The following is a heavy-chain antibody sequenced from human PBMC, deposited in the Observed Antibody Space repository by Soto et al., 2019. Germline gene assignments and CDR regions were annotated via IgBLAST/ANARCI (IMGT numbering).Heavy chain of an antibody. J-gene: IGHJ4*02. CDR1: GGSISSGGYS. D-gene: IGHD7-27*01. CDR2: IYHSGST. CDR3: ARANSGDGFGY. Sequence: PSETLSLTCAVSGGSISSGGYSWSWIRQPPGKGLEWIGYIYHSGSTYYNPSLKSRVTISVDRSKNQFSLKLSSVTAADTAVYYFARANSGDGFGYWGQGTLVTVSS. V-gene: IGHV4-30-2*01.